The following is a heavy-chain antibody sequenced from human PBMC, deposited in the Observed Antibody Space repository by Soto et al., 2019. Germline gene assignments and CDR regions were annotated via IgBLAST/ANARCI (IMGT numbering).Heavy chain of an antibody. CDR3: ATEVQVYCSGGSCYPIRAFDI. J-gene: IGHJ3*02. CDR1: GYTLTELS. CDR2: FDPEDGET. V-gene: IGHV1-24*01. D-gene: IGHD2-15*01. Sequence: ASVKVSCKVSGYTLTELSMHWVRQAPGKGLEWMGGFDPEDGETIYAQKFQGRVTMTEDTSTDTAYMELSSLRSEDTAVYYCATEVQVYCSGGSCYPIRAFDIWGQGTMVTVSS.